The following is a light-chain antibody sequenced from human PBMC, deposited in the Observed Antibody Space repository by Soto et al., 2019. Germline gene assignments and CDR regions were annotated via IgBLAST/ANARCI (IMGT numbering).Light chain of an antibody. Sequence: DVVMTQSPLSLPVTLGQPASISCRSSQSLVSSNGNTFLIWFQQRPGQSPRRLIYKVSNRDSAVPDRFTGSGSGTDFTLEISRVEAEDVGFYYCMQATHLPWTFGQGTKVEIK. CDR2: KVS. J-gene: IGKJ1*01. CDR1: QSLVSSNGNTF. CDR3: MQATHLPWT. V-gene: IGKV2-30*01.